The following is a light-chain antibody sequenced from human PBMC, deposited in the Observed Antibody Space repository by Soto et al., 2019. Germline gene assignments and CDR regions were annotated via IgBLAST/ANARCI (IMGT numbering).Light chain of an antibody. V-gene: IGKV3-20*01. Sequence: EIVMTQSPATLSVSPGERATLSCRASQSVASSHLAWYRQKPGQTPRLLIYDASSRATGISDRFSGSGSGTAFTLTIRRLEPEDFAVYYCQQYGSSPRTFGQGTKVDIK. CDR1: QSVASSH. CDR3: QQYGSSPRT. CDR2: DAS. J-gene: IGKJ1*01.